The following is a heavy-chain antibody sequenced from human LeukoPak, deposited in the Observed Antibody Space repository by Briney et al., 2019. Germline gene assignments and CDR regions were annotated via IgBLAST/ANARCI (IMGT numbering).Heavy chain of an antibody. CDR1: GGSLSSYY. CDR3: ARDARSTSCMDV. J-gene: IGHJ6*03. Sequence: SETLSLTCTVSGGSLSSYYWTWIRQSPGEGLEWIAYIYSSGTTNYNPSLKSRVTILVDTSKNQFSLKLNSVTAADTAVYYCARDARSTSCMDVWGKGITVTVSS. D-gene: IGHD2-2*01. CDR2: IYSSGTT. V-gene: IGHV4-59*01.